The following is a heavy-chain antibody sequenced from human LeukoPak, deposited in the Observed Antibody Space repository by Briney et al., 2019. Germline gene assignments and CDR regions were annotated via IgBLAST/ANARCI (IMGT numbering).Heavy chain of an antibody. V-gene: IGHV3-30*18. CDR2: ISYDGSNK. D-gene: IGHD6-19*01. CDR1: GFTFSSYG. Sequence: GSLRLSCAASGFTFSSYGMHWVRQAPGKGLEWVAVISYDGSNKYYADSVKGRFTISRDNSKNTLYLQMNSLRAEDTAVYYCAKISADGAVAGTIDFDYWGQGTLVTVSS. J-gene: IGHJ4*02. CDR3: AKISADGAVAGTIDFDY.